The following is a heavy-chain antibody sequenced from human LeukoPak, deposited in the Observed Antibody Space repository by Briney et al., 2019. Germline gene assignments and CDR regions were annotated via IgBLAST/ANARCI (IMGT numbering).Heavy chain of an antibody. V-gene: IGHV3-64*01. J-gene: IGHJ4*02. D-gene: IGHD1-14*01. CDR2: INSNGGST. Sequence: GSLRLSCVASGFTFSSYAMHWVRQTPGKGLEYVSGINSNGGSTHYANSVKGRFTISRDNSKNLLYLQLTSLRAEDTALYYCARDRGRNSFDYWGQGTLVSVSS. CDR3: ARDRGRNSFDY. CDR1: GFTFSSYA.